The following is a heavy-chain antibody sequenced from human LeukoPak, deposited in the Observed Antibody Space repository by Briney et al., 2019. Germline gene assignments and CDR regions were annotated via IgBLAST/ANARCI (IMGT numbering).Heavy chain of an antibody. CDR3: AKESRRHSSSWMFDP. J-gene: IGHJ5*02. D-gene: IGHD6-13*01. V-gene: IGHV3-30*18. CDR2: ISYDGGNK. CDR1: GFTFSSYG. Sequence: PGGSLRLSCAASGFTFSSYGMHWVRQAPGKGLEWVAVISYDGGNKYYADSVKGRFTISRDNSKNTLCLQMNSLRAEDTAVYYCAKESRRHSSSWMFDPWGQGTLVTVSS.